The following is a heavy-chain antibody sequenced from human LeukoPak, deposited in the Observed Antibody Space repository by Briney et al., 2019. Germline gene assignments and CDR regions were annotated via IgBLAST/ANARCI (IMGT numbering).Heavy chain of an antibody. D-gene: IGHD1-26*01. CDR1: GFTFTMFS. J-gene: IGHJ6*03. V-gene: IGHV3-48*01. Sequence: GGSLRLSCAASGFTFTMFSMNWLRQAPGKGLEWIAFIRGRSDTTYYADSVQGRFTISRDNAEDSVYLQMNSLRVEDTAVYYCAKSKTYHSIVPYYYYMDVWGKGTTVTVSS. CDR2: IRGRSDTT. CDR3: AKSKTYHSIVPYYYYMDV.